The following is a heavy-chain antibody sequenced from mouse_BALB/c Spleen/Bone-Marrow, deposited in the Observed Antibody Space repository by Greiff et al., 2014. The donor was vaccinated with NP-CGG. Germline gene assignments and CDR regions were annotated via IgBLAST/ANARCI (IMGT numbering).Heavy chain of an antibody. D-gene: IGHD1-1*01. J-gene: IGHJ3*01. V-gene: IGHV1S53*02. CDR3: KSNNYGSSRGFVY. Sequence: VQLQQSDPELVKPGASVKISCKASAIHWVKQKPEQGLEWIGYISPGNGDIKYNEKFKGKATLTADKSSSTAYMQLNSLTSEDAAVYFCKSNNYGSSRGFVYWGQGTLVTVSA. CDR1: A. CDR2: ISPGNGDI.